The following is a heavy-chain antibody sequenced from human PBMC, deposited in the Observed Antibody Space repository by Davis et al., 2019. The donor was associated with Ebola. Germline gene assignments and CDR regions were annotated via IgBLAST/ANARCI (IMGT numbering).Heavy chain of an antibody. J-gene: IGHJ6*04. CDR2: IYPGDSDT. Sequence: GESLKISCKGSGYSFGNYLIGWARQMPGKGLESMRIIYPGDSDTTYSPSFQGQVTISADKSISTAYLQWSSLKASDTAMYYCARRIAATDYYGMDVWGKGTTVTVSS. V-gene: IGHV5-51*01. CDR3: ARRIAATDYYGMDV. D-gene: IGHD6-13*01. CDR1: GYSFGNYL.